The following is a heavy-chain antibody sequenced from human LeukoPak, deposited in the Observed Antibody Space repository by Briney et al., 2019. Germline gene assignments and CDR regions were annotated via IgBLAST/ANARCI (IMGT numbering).Heavy chain of an antibody. J-gene: IGHJ4*02. D-gene: IGHD5-18*01. CDR3: ALGGLQLWLWGFDY. CDR2: IQNDGSNK. CDR1: GFTFSTYG. V-gene: IGHV3-30*02. Sequence: GGSLRLSCAASGFTFSTYGIHWVRQAPGKGLEGVAFIQNDGSNKYYADSVKGRFTISRDNSKNTVYLQMNSLRAADTAVYYCALGGLQLWLWGFDYWGQGTLVTVSS.